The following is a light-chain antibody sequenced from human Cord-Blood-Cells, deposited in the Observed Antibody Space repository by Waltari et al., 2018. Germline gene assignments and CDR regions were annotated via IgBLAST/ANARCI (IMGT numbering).Light chain of an antibody. Sequence: EIVLTQSPATLSLSPGERPTLPRRASQSVSSYFAWYQQNPGQAPRLLIYDASNRATGIPARFSGSGSGTDFTLTISSLEPEDFAVYYCQQRSNWPRLTFGGGTKVEIK. CDR1: QSVSSY. J-gene: IGKJ4*01. CDR2: DAS. CDR3: QQRSNWPRLT. V-gene: IGKV3-11*01.